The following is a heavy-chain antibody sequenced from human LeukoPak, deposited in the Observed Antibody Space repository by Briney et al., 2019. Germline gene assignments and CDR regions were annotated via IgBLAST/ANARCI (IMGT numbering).Heavy chain of an antibody. V-gene: IGHV4-4*07. J-gene: IGHJ4*02. CDR1: GGSVSSYY. CDR2: MYTSGST. D-gene: IGHD7-27*01. Sequence: SETLSLTCNVSGGSVSSYYWSWIRQPAGKGLEWIGRMYTSGSTNYNPSLKSRVTMSVDASKNQFSLKLSSVTAADTAAYYCARNKLGAFDYWGQGTLVTVSS. CDR3: ARNKLGAFDY.